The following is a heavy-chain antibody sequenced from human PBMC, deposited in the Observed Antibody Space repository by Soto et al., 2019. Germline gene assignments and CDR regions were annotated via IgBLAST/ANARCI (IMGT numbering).Heavy chain of an antibody. Sequence: SGPTLVNPTQTLTLTCTFSGFSLSTSAVGVGWIRQPPGKALEWLAFIYGGDDKYYSTSLKSRLSITKDTSKNQVVLTITNMDPADTATYYCSHSYNNAGTPSWGQGSLVTVAS. CDR2: IYGGDDK. CDR1: GFSLSTSAVG. CDR3: SHSYNNAGTPS. V-gene: IGHV2-5*02. J-gene: IGHJ5*02. D-gene: IGHD1-1*01.